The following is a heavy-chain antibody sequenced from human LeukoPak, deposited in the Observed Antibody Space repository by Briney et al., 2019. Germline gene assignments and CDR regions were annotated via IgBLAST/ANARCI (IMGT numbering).Heavy chain of an antibody. CDR1: GFTFGDFA. D-gene: IGHD3-22*01. CDR3: TRESGYSYHSSGLNY. Sequence: GGSLGLSCTGSGFTFGDFAMSWVRQAPGKGLEWVGLIRSKPYGGTPEYAASVKGRFTISRDDSKSIAYLQMNSLKTEDTAVYYCTRESGYSYHSSGLNYWGQGTLVTVSS. V-gene: IGHV3-49*04. CDR2: IRSKPYGGTP. J-gene: IGHJ4*02.